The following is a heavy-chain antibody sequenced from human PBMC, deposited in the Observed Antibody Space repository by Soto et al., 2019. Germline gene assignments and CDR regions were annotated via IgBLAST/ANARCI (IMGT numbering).Heavy chain of an antibody. D-gene: IGHD6-19*01. V-gene: IGHV2-5*02. CDR3: AHRDYASGWAATWFDY. Sequence: QITLKESGPTLVKPTQTLTLTCTFSGFSLTTRGVGVGWIRQPPGQALEWLALIYWDDDKRYSPSLKSRLTITKDTSRNQVVLTMTNMDPVDTATYYCAHRDYASGWAATWFDYWGQGTLVTVSS. CDR2: IYWDDDK. CDR1: GFSLTTRGVG. J-gene: IGHJ4*02.